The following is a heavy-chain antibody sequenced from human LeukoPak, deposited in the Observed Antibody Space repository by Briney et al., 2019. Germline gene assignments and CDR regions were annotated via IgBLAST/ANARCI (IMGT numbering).Heavy chain of an antibody. Sequence: SGTLSLTCTVSGGSISTPNWWSWVRRPPGKGLEWIGEIYHSGSTSYNPSLKSRVTISVDKSKDQFSLKLSSVTAADTAVYYCARRGGANWFDPWGQGTLVTVSS. CDR1: GGSISTPNW. D-gene: IGHD3-10*01. J-gene: IGHJ5*02. CDR3: ARRGGANWFDP. V-gene: IGHV4-4*02. CDR2: IYHSGST.